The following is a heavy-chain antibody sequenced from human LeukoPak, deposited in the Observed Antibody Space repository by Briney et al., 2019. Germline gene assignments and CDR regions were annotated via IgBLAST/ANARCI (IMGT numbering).Heavy chain of an antibody. Sequence: GESLKISCKGPGYSFSSYWSAWVRQRPGKGLEWMGIIYPGGSETRYDPSFEGQVTISADGSTSTDYLQWSSLRASDTAMYYCATASRDGHNQNFDHWGQGTLVSVSS. D-gene: IGHD5-24*01. J-gene: IGHJ4*02. CDR2: IYPGGSET. CDR1: GYSFSSYW. CDR3: ATASRDGHNQNFDH. V-gene: IGHV5-51*01.